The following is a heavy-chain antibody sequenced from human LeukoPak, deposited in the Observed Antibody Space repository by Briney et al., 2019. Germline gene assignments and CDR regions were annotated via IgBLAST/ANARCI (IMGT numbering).Heavy chain of an antibody. Sequence: PGRSLRLSCAASGFTFDDYAMHWVRQAPGKGLEWVSVIYSGGSTYYADSVKGRFTISRDNSKNTLYLQMNSLRAEDTAVYYCARDGSGSGFDYWGQGTLVTVSS. CDR1: GFTFDDYA. CDR3: ARDGSGSGFDY. D-gene: IGHD3-10*01. V-gene: IGHV3-66*01. J-gene: IGHJ4*02. CDR2: IYSGGST.